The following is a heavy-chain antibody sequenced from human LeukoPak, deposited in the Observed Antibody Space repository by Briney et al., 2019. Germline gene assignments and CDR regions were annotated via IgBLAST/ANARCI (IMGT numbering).Heavy chain of an antibody. V-gene: IGHV4-59*01. D-gene: IGHD6-13*01. J-gene: IGHJ5*02. CDR3: ARLLPPYSSSVVNWFDP. CDR1: GGSISSYY. Sequence: SETLSLTCTVSGGSISSYYWSWIRQPPGKGLEWIGYIYYSGSTDYNPSLKSRVTISVDTSKNQFFLKLSSVTAADTAVYYCARLLPPYSSSVVNWFDPWGQGTLVTVSS. CDR2: IYYSGST.